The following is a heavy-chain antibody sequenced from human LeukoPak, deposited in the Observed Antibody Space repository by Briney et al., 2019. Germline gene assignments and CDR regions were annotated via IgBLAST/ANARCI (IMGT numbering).Heavy chain of an antibody. CDR1: GFTFSSYA. CDR3: AKAGLYYYDSSGYYYGY. V-gene: IGHV3-23*01. Sequence: GGSLRLSCAASGFTFSSYAMSWVRQAPGKGLEWVSAISGSGGSTYYADSVKGRFTISRDNSKNTLYLQMNSLRAEDTAVYYCAKAGLYYYDSSGYYYGYWGQGTLVTVSS. D-gene: IGHD3-22*01. CDR2: ISGSGGST. J-gene: IGHJ4*02.